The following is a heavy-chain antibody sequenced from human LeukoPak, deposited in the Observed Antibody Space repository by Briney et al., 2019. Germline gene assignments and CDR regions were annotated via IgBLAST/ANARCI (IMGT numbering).Heavy chain of an antibody. D-gene: IGHD6-19*01. CDR2: ISGSGATT. V-gene: IGHV3-23*01. J-gene: IGHJ4*02. CDR1: GFTFSTFP. CDR3: AKEMVKSGWYLDS. Sequence: GGSLRLSCAASGFTFSTFPMSWVRQAPGKGLEWVSSISGSGATTYFADSVKGRFTISRDNSKNTLYLQMNSLRPEDTAVYYCAKEMVKSGWYLDSWGQGTLVTVSS.